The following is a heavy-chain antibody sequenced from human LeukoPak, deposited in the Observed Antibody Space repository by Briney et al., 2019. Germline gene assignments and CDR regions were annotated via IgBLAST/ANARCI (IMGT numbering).Heavy chain of an antibody. CDR1: GGSFSGYY. J-gene: IGHJ5*02. D-gene: IGHD6-13*01. V-gene: IGHV4-34*01. CDR3: ARASYSSSWARKNWFDP. Sequence: NPSETLSLTCAVYGGSFSGYYWSWIRQPPGKGLEWIGEINHSGSTNYNPPLKSRVTISVDTSKNQFSLKLSSVTAADTAVYYCARASYSSSWARKNWFDPWGQGTLVTVSS. CDR2: INHSGST.